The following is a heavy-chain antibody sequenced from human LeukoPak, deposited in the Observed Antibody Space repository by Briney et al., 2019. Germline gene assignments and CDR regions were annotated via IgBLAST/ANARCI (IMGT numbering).Heavy chain of an antibody. CDR2: INHSGYT. D-gene: IGHD4-17*01. CDR3: ARCCLQRDGDNGGGDY. CDR1: GGSFSSYY. Sequence: SETLSLTSAVSGGSFSSYYGSWIRQPPGKGLEWIGEINHSGYTSYNPSLKSRVTLSVDTSKHQFSLKLTSVTAADTAVYYCARCCLQRDGDNGGGDYWGQGTLVTVSS. J-gene: IGHJ4*02. V-gene: IGHV4-34*01.